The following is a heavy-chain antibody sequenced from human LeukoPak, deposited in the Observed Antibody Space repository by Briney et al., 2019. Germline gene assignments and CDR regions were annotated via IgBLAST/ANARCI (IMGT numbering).Heavy chain of an antibody. D-gene: IGHD3-22*01. Sequence: PAGGSLRLSCAASGFTFSTYSMNWVRPAPGKGLEWLSYISSSSSTIYYADSVKGRFTISRDNAKNSLYLQMNSLRAEDTAVYYCARDYYDSSGYYFGSYWGQGTLVTVSS. J-gene: IGHJ4*02. V-gene: IGHV3-48*01. CDR3: ARDYYDSSGYYFGSY. CDR2: ISSSSSTI. CDR1: GFTFSTYS.